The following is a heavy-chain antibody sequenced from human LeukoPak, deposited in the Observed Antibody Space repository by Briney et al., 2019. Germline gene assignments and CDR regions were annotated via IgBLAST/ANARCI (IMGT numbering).Heavy chain of an antibody. J-gene: IGHJ4*02. CDR1: GFTFSSYW. Sequence: GGSLRLSCAASGFTFSSYWMSWVRQAPGKGLEWVANIKQDGSEKYYVDSVKGRFTISRDNAKNSLYLQMNSLRAEDTAVYYCARSAADNYGGTDYWGQGTLVTVSS. CDR3: ARSAADNYGGTDY. D-gene: IGHD4-23*01. CDR2: IKQDGSEK. V-gene: IGHV3-7*01.